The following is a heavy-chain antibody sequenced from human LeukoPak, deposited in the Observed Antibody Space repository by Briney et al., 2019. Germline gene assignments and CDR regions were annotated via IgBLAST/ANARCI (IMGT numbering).Heavy chain of an antibody. J-gene: IGHJ3*02. CDR1: GGSISSYY. Sequence: PSETLSLTCTVSGGSISSYYWSWIRQPPGKGLEWIGYIYYSGSTNYNPSLKSRVTISVDTSKNQFSLKLSSVTAADTAVHYCARVWFGELEAPREAFDIWGQGTMVTVSS. CDR3: ARVWFGELEAPREAFDI. CDR2: IYYSGST. V-gene: IGHV4-59*01. D-gene: IGHD3-10*01.